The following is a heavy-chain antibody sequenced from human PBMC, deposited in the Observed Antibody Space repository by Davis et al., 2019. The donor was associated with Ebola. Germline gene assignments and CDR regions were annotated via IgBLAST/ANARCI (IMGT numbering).Heavy chain of an antibody. J-gene: IGHJ2*01. CDR1: GYSFISYG. CDR3: ARDFYDSTDYPSRYFDL. D-gene: IGHD3-22*01. Sequence: AASVKVSCKASGYSFISYGISWVRQAPGQGLEWMGGIIPIFGIVNYAQKFQGRVTITTDKDTKTDYMELSSLRAEDTAVYFCARDFYDSTDYPSRYFDLWGRGTLVTVSS. V-gene: IGHV1-69*10. CDR2: IIPIFGIV.